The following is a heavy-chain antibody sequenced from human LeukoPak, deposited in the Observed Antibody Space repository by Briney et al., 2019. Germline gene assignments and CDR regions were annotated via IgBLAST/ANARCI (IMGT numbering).Heavy chain of an antibody. V-gene: IGHV4-39*01. CDR2: IYYSGST. Sequence: SETLSLTCTVPGISISSSHYYWGWIRQSPGKGLEWIGNIYYSGSTYYNPSLKSRVTISVDTSKNQFSLKLSSVTAADTALYYCARSWRGIKYNGSYDWFDPWGQGTLVIVSS. D-gene: IGHD1-26*01. CDR1: GISISSSHYY. J-gene: IGHJ5*02. CDR3: ARSWRGIKYNGSYDWFDP.